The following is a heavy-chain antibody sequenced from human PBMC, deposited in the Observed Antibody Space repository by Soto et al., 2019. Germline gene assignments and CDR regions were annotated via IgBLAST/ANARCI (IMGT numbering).Heavy chain of an antibody. Sequence: HPRGSLRLSCSASGFTFSSYGMHWVRQAPGKGPEPVAVILYDGSKKYYADSMKGRFTISRDNSKNTLFLQMNSLRAEDSALYYCAKDRGALRWSEEHSSFDYCGQGSLVTVSS. V-gene: IGHV3-30*18. CDR3: AKDRGALRWSEEHSSFDY. CDR2: ILYDGSKK. D-gene: IGHD2-15*01. CDR1: GFTFSSYG. J-gene: IGHJ4*02.